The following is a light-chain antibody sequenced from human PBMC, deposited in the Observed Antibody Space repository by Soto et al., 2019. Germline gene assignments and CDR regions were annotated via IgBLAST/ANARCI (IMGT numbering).Light chain of an antibody. CDR3: SSYTTTSTWV. J-gene: IGLJ3*02. Sequence: QSALTQPASVSGSPGQSITISCTGTSSDVRDYNYVSWYQQHPGKAPKVIIYEVTNRPSGVSDRFSGSKSGNTASLTISGLLAADEAEYYCSSYTTTSTWVFGGGTKGTVL. CDR2: EVT. CDR1: SSDVRDYNY. V-gene: IGLV2-14*03.